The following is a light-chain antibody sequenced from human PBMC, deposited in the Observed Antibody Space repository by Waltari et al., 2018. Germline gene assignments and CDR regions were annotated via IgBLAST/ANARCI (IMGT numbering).Light chain of an antibody. CDR1: RSASRN. V-gene: IGKV3-15*01. CDR2: AAS. Sequence: EVVMTQFPATLSVSPGESATLSCRASRSASRNIVWYQQRPGRAPRPLIYAASTRATDTPARFSGSGSGTEFSLTISRLQSEDFAVYYCQQFNDWPRTFGQGTRVEIK. CDR3: QQFNDWPRT. J-gene: IGKJ1*01.